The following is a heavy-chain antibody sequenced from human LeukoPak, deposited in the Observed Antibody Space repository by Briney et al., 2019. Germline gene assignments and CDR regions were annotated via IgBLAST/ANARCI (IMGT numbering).Heavy chain of an antibody. V-gene: IGHV3-23*01. CDR2: ITGNGDTT. CDR3: ARSSWYRRDYYYYGMDV. CDR1: GFTFSNFA. D-gene: IGHD6-13*01. Sequence: PGGSLRLSCAASGFTFSNFAMSWVRQAPGRGLEWVSAITGNGDTTYYPDSVKGRFTISTDISKNTLYLQMNSLRAEDTAVYFCARSSWYRRDYYYYGMDVWGQGTTVTVSS. J-gene: IGHJ6*02.